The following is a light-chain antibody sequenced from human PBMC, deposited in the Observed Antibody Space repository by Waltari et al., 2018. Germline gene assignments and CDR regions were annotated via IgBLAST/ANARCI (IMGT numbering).Light chain of an antibody. CDR2: WAS. CDR3: QQYYSTPLT. J-gene: IGKJ4*01. CDR1: QSVLYSSNNKNY. Sequence: DIVMTQSPDSLAVSLGARATINRKSSQSVLYSSNNKNYLAWYQQKPGQPPKLLIYWASTRESGVPDRFSGSGSGTDFTLTISSLQAEDVAVYYCQQYYSTPLTFGGGTKVEIK. V-gene: IGKV4-1*01.